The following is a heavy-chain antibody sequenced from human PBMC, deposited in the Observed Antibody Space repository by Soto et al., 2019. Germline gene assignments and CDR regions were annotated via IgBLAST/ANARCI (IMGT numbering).Heavy chain of an antibody. V-gene: IGHV1-69*12. CDR1: GGTFSSYA. D-gene: IGHD3-9*01. J-gene: IGHJ4*02. Sequence: QVQLVQSGAEVKKPGSSVKVSCKASGGTFSSYAISWVRQAPGQGLEWMGGIIPIFGTANYAQKFQGRVTIPAKEPPNTADRERSRRRSENTAVFYWGGGGDGGYDTKFDYWGQGTLVTVSS. CDR3: GGGGDGGYDTKFDY. CDR2: IIPIFGTA.